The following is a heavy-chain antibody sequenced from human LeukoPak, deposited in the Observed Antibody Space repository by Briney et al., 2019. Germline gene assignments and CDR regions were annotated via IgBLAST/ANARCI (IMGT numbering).Heavy chain of an antibody. D-gene: IGHD3-10*01. CDR1: GFTVNTHY. CDR2: IYKGGGT. V-gene: IGHV3-66*01. J-gene: IGHJ4*02. Sequence: PGGSLRLSCAASGFTVNTHYMSWVRQAPGKGLEWVSVIYKGGGTFYPDSVKGRFTIPRDNSKNTVYLQMNSLRAEDTAVYYCAATLDASGNYYFFHYWGQGTPVTVSS. CDR3: AATLDASGNYYFFHY.